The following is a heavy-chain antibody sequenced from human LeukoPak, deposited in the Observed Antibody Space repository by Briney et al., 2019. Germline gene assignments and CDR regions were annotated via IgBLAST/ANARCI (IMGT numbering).Heavy chain of an antibody. D-gene: IGHD3-16*01. CDR2: IYSGGST. V-gene: IGHV3-53*01. CDR1: GFTVSSNY. Sequence: PGGSLRLSCAASGFTVSSNYMSWVRQAPGKGLEWVSVIYSGGSTYYADSVKGRFTISRDSSKNTLYLQMNSLRAEDTAVYYCARVRGGNYFDYWGQGTLVTVSS. CDR3: ARVRGGNYFDY. J-gene: IGHJ4*02.